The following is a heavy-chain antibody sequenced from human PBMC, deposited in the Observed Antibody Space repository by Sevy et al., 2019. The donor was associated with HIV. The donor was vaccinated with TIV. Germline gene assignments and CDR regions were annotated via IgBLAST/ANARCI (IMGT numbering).Heavy chain of an antibody. J-gene: IGHJ5*02. CDR2: IRYDGSNK. D-gene: IGHD2-8*02. Sequence: GGSLRLSCAASRFSFNGYGMHWVRQAPGKGLEWVAFIRYDGSNKYYADSMKGRFTISRDDSKNTLYLQMNSLRAEDTALYYCARGTPAFCTGGVCFSWFDPWGQGTLVTVSS. CDR3: ARGTPAFCTGGVCFSWFDP. CDR1: RFSFNGYG. V-gene: IGHV3-30*02.